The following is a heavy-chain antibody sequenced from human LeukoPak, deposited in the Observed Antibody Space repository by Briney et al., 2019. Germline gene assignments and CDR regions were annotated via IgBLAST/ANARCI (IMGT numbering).Heavy chain of an antibody. V-gene: IGHV3-21*01. CDR3: ARDSSGWFGPVYYFDY. J-gene: IGHJ4*02. D-gene: IGHD3-10*01. CDR1: GFTFSSYS. Sequence: GGFLRLSCAASGFTFSSYSMNWVRQAPGKGLEWVSSISSSSSYIYYADSVKGRFTISRDNAKNSLYLQMNSLRAEDTAVYYCARDSSGWFGPVYYFDYWGQGTLVTVSS. CDR2: ISSSSSYI.